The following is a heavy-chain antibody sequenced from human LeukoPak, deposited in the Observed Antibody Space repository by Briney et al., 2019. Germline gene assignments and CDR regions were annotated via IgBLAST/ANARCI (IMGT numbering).Heavy chain of an antibody. CDR3: AKGPDIVVVPAALKVDWFDP. J-gene: IGHJ5*02. CDR2: ISYDGSNK. Sequence: PGGSLRLSCAASGFTFGSYGMHWVRQAPGKGLEWVAVISYDGSNKYYADSVKGRFTISRDNSKNTLYLQMNSLRAEDTAVYYCAKGPDIVVVPAALKVDWFDPWGQGTLVTVSS. D-gene: IGHD2-2*01. V-gene: IGHV3-30*18. CDR1: GFTFGSYG.